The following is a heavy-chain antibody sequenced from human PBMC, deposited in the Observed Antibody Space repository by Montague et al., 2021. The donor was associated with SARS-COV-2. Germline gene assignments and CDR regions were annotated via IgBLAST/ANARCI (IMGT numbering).Heavy chain of an antibody. CDR2: IYSGGTT. J-gene: IGHJ4*02. D-gene: IGHD3-22*01. CDR3: ARAETYDSTGPLFY. Sequence: SLRLSCAASGFTVNKNYMSWVRQAPGKGLEWVSAIYSGGTTYYGDSVKGRSTTSRDNSKNTLYLQMNSLRAEDTAVYYCARAETYDSTGPLFYWGQGTLVTVSS. CDR1: GFTVNKNY. V-gene: IGHV3-53*01.